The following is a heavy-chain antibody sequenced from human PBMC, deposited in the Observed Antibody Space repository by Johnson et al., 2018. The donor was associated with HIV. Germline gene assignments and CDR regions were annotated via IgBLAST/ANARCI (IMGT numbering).Heavy chain of an antibody. CDR1: GFTFRSYG. V-gene: IGHV3-30*03. CDR2: ISYDGSHK. D-gene: IGHD1-1*01. J-gene: IGHJ3*02. Sequence: QVQLVESGGGVVQPGRSLRLSCAASGFTFRSYGMHWVRQAPGKGLEWVAVISYDGSHKYYGDSVKGRFTISRDSSKNTLYLQMKSLRAEDTAVYYCARVNSGGAFDIWGQGTMVTVSS. CDR3: ARVNSGGAFDI.